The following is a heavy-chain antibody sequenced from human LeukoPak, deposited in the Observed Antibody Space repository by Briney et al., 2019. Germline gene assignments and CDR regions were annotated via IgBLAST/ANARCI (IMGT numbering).Heavy chain of an antibody. CDR3: ARSTTVVKSASDY. D-gene: IGHD4-23*01. J-gene: IGHJ4*02. CDR1: GGSFSGYY. CDR2: INHSGST. V-gene: IGHV4-34*01. Sequence: SETLSLTCAVYGGSFSGYYWSWIRQPPGKGLEWIGEINHSGSTNYNPSLKSRVTISVDTSKNQFSLKLSSVTAADTAVYYCARSTTVVKSASDYWGQGTLVTVSS.